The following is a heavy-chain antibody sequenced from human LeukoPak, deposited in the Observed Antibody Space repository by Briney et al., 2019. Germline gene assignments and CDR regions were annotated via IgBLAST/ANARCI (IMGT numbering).Heavy chain of an antibody. CDR1: GFSLSSYS. V-gene: IGHV3-30*03. CDR2: ISYDGSNK. J-gene: IGHJ3*02. D-gene: IGHD4-17*01. CDR3: ARSPTVQGAFDI. Sequence: GGSLRLSCAASGFSLSSYSFNWVRQAPGKGLEWVAVISYDGSNKYYADSVKGRFTISRDNSKNTLYLQMNSLRAEDTAVYYCARSPTVQGAFDIWGQGTMVTVSS.